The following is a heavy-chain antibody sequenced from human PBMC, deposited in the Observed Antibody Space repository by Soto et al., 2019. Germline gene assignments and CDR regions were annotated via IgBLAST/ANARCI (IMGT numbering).Heavy chain of an antibody. V-gene: IGHV1-69*02. J-gene: IGHJ4*02. CDR2: IIPILGIA. Sequence: QVQLVQSGAEVKKPGSSVKVSCKASGGTFSSYTISWVRQAPGQGLEWMGRIIPILGIANYAQKFQGRVTITADKSTSTAYMELSSLRSEDTAVYYCAGETSMVRGVIIDDYWGQGTLVTVSS. D-gene: IGHD3-10*01. CDR1: GGTFSSYT. CDR3: AGETSMVRGVIIDDY.